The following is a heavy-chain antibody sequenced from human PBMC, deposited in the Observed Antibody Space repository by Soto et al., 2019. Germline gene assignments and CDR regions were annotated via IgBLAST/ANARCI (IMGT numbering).Heavy chain of an antibody. CDR1: GGSISSYY. CDR3: ARLDIAFDY. Sequence: SGTLSLTCTVSGGSISSYYWSWIRQPPGKGLEWIGYIYYSGSTNYNPSLKSRVTISVDTSKNQFSLKLSSVTAADTAVYYCARLDIAFDYWGQGTLVTVSS. V-gene: IGHV4-59*08. J-gene: IGHJ4*02. D-gene: IGHD2-15*01. CDR2: IYYSGST.